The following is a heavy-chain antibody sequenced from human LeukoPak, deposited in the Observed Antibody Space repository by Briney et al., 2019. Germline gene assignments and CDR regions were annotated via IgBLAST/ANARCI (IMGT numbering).Heavy chain of an antibody. Sequence: GESLRLSCAASGFTFSSNGMHWVRHPQGKGQEREAVIGYDGSNKYYADSVKGRFTISRDNSKNTLYPQMNSLRAEDTAVYYCARSIAAAGYYYYGMDVWGQGTTVTVSS. CDR2: IGYDGSNK. CDR3: ARSIAAAGYYYYGMDV. CDR1: GFTFSSNG. J-gene: IGHJ6*02. V-gene: IGHV3-33*01. D-gene: IGHD6-13*01.